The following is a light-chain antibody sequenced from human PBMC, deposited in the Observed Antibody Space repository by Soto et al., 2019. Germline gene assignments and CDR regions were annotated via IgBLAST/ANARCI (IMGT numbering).Light chain of an antibody. CDR2: SNN. V-gene: IGLV1-44*01. CDR3: AEWDDSLSSYV. J-gene: IGLJ1*01. Sequence: QSVLTQPPSASGTPVQRVTISCFGSSSNIGSNTVNWYQQLPVTSPKPVIYSNNQGPLGGPDRFSSSMSGSSASLAISGVQYEDEPDYYRAEWDDSLSSYVFGRGTKVTVL. CDR1: SSNIGSNT.